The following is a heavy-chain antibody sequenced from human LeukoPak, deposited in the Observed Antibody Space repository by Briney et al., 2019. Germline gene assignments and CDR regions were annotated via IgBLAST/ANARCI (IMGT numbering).Heavy chain of an antibody. Sequence: MASETLSLTCTVSGGSISSSSYYWGWIRQPPGKGLEWIGSIYYSGSTYYNPSLKSRVTISVDTSKNQFSLKLSSVTAADTAVYYSAIDLTSGFDYWGQGTLVTVSS. CDR2: IYYSGST. J-gene: IGHJ4*02. D-gene: IGHD3-10*01. CDR1: GGSISSSSYY. CDR3: AIDLTSGFDY. V-gene: IGHV4-39*01.